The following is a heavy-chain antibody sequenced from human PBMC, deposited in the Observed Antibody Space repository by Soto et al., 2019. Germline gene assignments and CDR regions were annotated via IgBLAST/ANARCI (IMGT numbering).Heavy chain of an antibody. CDR3: AREVVVAATHWFDP. D-gene: IGHD2-15*01. V-gene: IGHV1-69*13. CDR1: GGTFSSYA. J-gene: IGHJ5*02. Sequence: SVKVSCKASGGTFSSYAISWVRQAPGQGLEWMGGIIPIFGTANYAQEFQGRVTITADESTSTAYMELSSLRSEDTAVYYCAREVVVAATHWFDPWGQGTLVTVSS. CDR2: IIPIFGTA.